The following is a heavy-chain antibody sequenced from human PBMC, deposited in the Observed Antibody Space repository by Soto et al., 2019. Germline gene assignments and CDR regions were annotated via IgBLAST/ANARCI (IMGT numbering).Heavy chain of an antibody. CDR3: AKAPDYCSSTSCQNPFYYFDY. Sequence: GGSLRLSCAASGFTFSSYAMSWVRQAPGKGLEWVSAISGSGGSTYYADSVKGRFTISRDNSKNTLYLQMNSLRAEDTAVYYCAKAPDYCSSTSCQNPFYYFDYWGQGTLVTVSS. V-gene: IGHV3-23*01. J-gene: IGHJ4*02. CDR1: GFTFSSYA. CDR2: ISGSGGST. D-gene: IGHD2-2*01.